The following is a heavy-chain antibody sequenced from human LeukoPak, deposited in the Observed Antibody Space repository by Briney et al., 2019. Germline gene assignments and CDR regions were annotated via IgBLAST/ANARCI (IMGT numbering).Heavy chain of an antibody. CDR3: ARHGLDLWSAPGFSFGS. D-gene: IGHD3-3*01. CDR2: VHYSGGT. J-gene: IGHJ4*02. Sequence: PSETLSLTCTASGGSFSGSFWSWVRQPPGQGLEWIGQVHYSGGTSYNPSLRSRVTMSVDTSNNQFSLNLKSVTAADTAVYFCARHGLDLWSAPGFSFGSWGQGTLVTVSS. CDR1: GGSFSGSF. V-gene: IGHV4-34*01.